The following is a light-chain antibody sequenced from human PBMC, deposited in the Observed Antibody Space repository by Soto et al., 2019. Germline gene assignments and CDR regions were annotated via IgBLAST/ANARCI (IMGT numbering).Light chain of an antibody. J-gene: IGKJ5*01. CDR2: GAS. Sequence: EIVMTQSPATLSVSPGERATLSCRASQSVSSKLAWFQQKPGQAPRLLIYGASTRATGIPARFSGSGSGTEFTLTISSLQSEDFEVYYCQQYNNWPITFGQGNDWRL. CDR3: QQYNNWPIT. CDR1: QSVSSK. V-gene: IGKV3-15*01.